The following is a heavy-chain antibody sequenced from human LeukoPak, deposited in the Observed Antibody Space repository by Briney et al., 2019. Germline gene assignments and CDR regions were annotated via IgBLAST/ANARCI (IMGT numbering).Heavy chain of an antibody. J-gene: IGHJ5*02. V-gene: IGHV3-30*02. Sequence: AEGSLRLSCAASGFIFSSYGMHWVRQAPGKELEWVTYIRYDGSNEQYAESVRGRFTISRDNSKNTLFLQMNSLRSEDTAVYYCAKDREYYGSGSYQNWFDPWGQGTLVTVSS. CDR1: GFIFSSYG. D-gene: IGHD3-10*01. CDR3: AKDREYYGSGSYQNWFDP. CDR2: IRYDGSNE.